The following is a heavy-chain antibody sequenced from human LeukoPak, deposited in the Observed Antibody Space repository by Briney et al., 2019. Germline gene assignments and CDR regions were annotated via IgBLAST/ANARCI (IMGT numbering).Heavy chain of an antibody. CDR1: GFTLSSYE. J-gene: IGHJ4*02. D-gene: IGHD4-17*01. Sequence: GGSLRLSCTASGFTLSSYEMSWIRQAPGKGLEWVSTMSGSGGSTYYADSVKGRFTISRDNSKNTLYLQMNSLRAEDTAVYYCAKAVYAYGDYNYWGQGTLVTVSS. V-gene: IGHV3-23*01. CDR2: MSGSGGST. CDR3: AKAVYAYGDYNY.